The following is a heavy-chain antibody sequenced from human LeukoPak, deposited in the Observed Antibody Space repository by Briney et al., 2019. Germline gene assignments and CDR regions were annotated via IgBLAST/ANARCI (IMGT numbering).Heavy chain of an antibody. J-gene: IGHJ6*02. CDR2: INPNSGGT. D-gene: IGHD2-2*01. V-gene: IGHV1-2*04. CDR1: GYTFTGYY. CDR3: AKNLLSSPSCYAPYGRGV. Sequence: ASVKVSCKASGYTFTGYYMHWVRQAPGQGLEWMGWINPNSGGTNYAQKFQGWVTMTRDTSISTAYMELSRLRSDDTAVYYCAKNLLSSPSCYAPYGRGVWGQGPTVTVSS.